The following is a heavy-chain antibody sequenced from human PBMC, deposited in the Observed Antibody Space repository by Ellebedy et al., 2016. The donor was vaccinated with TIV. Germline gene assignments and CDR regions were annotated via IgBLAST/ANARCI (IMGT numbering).Heavy chain of an antibody. V-gene: IGHV4-38-2*02. CDR1: GSSISNGYY. J-gene: IGHJ4*02. CDR2: IYHSGST. Sequence: MPSETLSLTCTVSGSSISNGYYWGWIRQPPGKGLEWIGSIYHSGSTYYHPSLKSRVTISLDTSKNQFSLKLSSVTAADTAVYFCANTPSGTFYVDYWGQGTLVTVSS. CDR3: ANTPSGTFYVDY. D-gene: IGHD1-26*01.